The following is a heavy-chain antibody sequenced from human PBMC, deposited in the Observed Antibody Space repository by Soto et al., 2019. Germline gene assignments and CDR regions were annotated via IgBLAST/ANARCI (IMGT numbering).Heavy chain of an antibody. D-gene: IGHD2-21*02. CDR1: GHTLTEFS. V-gene: IGHV1-24*01. CDR2: FDPEGGEA. CDR3: AARRTPRAYCGGDCYKYFQH. Sequence: ASVKVSCKISGHTLTEFSIHWVRQAPGKGLEWMGGFDPEGGEAIYAQKWHGRVTVTEDTVTDTAYMELRGLKSDDTAVYYCAARRTPRAYCGGDCYKYFQHWGQGTLVTVSS. J-gene: IGHJ1*01.